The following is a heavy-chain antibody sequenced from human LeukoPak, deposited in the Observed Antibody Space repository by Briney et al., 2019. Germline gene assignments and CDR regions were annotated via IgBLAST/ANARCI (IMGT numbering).Heavy chain of an antibody. CDR2: VTASARRT. V-gene: IGHV3-23*01. CDR1: GFTFSNYA. CDR3: AKWGFSDRSGANFHS. D-gene: IGHD3-22*01. J-gene: IGHJ4*02. Sequence: GGSLRLSCEASGFTFSNYAMSWVRQAPGKGLEWVSTVTASARRTYYADSVQGRFTISRDNSNNTLFLQVNSLRADDTAVYHCAKWGFSDRSGANFHSWGQGTLVTFSS.